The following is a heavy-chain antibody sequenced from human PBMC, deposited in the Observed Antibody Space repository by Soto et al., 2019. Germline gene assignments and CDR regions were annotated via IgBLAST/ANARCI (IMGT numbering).Heavy chain of an antibody. Sequence: ASVKVSCKASGDTFSSYSISWVRQAPGQGLEWMGGIVPIFGTTVYAPRLQGRLTITADGPTSTSYMELSGLTFEDTAVYYCAANSLGGGSQGDVWRQRTTVTVPS. CDR3: AANSLGGGSQGDV. CDR2: IVPIFGTT. V-gene: IGHV1-69*13. D-gene: IGHD3-10*01. J-gene: IGHJ6*02. CDR1: GDTFSSYS.